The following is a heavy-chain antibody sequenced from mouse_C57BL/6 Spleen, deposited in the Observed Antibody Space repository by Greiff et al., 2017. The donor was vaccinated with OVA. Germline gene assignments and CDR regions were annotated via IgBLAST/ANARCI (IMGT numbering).Heavy chain of an antibody. CDR3: ARCEGSNYYAMDY. D-gene: IGHD2-5*01. J-gene: IGHJ4*01. CDR1: GYSFTDYN. CDR2: INPNYGTT. Sequence: LQLQESGPELVKPGASVKISCKASGYSFTDYNMNWVKQSNGKSLEWIGVINPNYGTTSYNQKFKGKATLTVDQSSSTAYMQLNSLTSEDSAVYYCARCEGSNYYAMDYWGQGTSVTVSS. V-gene: IGHV1-39*01.